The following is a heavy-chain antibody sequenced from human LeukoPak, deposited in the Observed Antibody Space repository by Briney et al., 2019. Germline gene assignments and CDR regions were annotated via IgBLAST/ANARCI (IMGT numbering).Heavy chain of an antibody. CDR1: GGSISSFH. J-gene: IGHJ4*02. CDR3: ARSVGSNWSYFFDY. V-gene: IGHV4-59*01. Sequence: SETLSLTCTVSGGSISSFHWNWLRQSPGGGLEWIGYAYGGGVTNYNPSLRFRVTMSIDTSKNKFSLNLKSVTAEDTAVYYCARSVGSNWSYFFDYWGQGTLVTVSS. CDR2: AYGGGVT. D-gene: IGHD6-13*01.